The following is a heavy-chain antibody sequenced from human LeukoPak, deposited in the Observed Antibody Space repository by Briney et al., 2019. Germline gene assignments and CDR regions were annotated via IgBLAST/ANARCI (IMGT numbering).Heavy chain of an antibody. CDR2: IYPGDSDT. V-gene: IGHV5-51*01. CDR1: GYSFTSYW. CDR3: ARQRDGSVVAFDI. D-gene: IGHD3-10*01. Sequence: GESLKISCKGSGYSFTSYWIGWVRQMPGKSLEWMGIIYPGDSDTRYSPSFQGQVTISADKSISTAYLQWSSLKASDTAMYYCARQRDGSVVAFDIWGQGTMVTVSS. J-gene: IGHJ3*02.